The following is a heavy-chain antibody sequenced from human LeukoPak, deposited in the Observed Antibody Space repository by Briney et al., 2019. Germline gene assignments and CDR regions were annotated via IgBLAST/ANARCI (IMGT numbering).Heavy chain of an antibody. J-gene: IGHJ4*02. D-gene: IGHD3-3*01. CDR1: GFTFSSYS. CDR2: ISSSSSYI. CDR3: ARVGLRSWVDY. V-gene: IGHV3-21*01. Sequence: PGGSLRLSCAASGFTFSSYSMNWVRQAPGKGPEWVSSISSSSSYIYYADSVRGRFTISRDNAKNSLYLQMNSLRTEDTAVYYCARVGLRSWVDYWGQGTLVTVSS.